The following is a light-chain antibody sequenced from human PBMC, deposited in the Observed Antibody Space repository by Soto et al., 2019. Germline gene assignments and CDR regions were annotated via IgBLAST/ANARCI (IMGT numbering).Light chain of an antibody. V-gene: IGKV3-15*01. CDR1: QSVSSN. CDR3: QQYNNCPYT. CDR2: GAS. J-gene: IGKJ2*01. Sequence: EIVMTQSPATLSVSPGERATLSCRASQSVSSNLAWYQQKPGQAPRLLIYGASTRATGIPARFSGSGSGTEFTITISRLQSEDFAVYYCQQYNNCPYTFGQGTKQEIK.